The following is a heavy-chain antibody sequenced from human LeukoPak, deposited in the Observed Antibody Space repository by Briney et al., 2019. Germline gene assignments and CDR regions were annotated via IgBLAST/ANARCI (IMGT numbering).Heavy chain of an antibody. CDR2: ISAYNGNT. CDR1: GYTFTSYG. Sequence: ASVKVSCKASGYTFTSYGISWVRQAPGQGLEWMGWISAYNGNTNYAQKLQGRVTMTTDTSTSTAYMELRSLRSDDTAVYYCARVARWLQPESDFDYWGRGTLVTVSS. J-gene: IGHJ4*02. CDR3: ARVARWLQPESDFDY. D-gene: IGHD5-24*01. V-gene: IGHV1-18*01.